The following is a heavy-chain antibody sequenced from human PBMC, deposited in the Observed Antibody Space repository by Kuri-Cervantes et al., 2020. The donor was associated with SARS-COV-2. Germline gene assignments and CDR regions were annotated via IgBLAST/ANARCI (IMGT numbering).Heavy chain of an antibody. V-gene: IGHV3-9*01. CDR2: ISWNSGSI. CDR3: ARVGTIAVAGTAGNYYYYGMDV. Sequence: SLKISCAASGFTFDDYAMHWVRQAPGKGLEWVSGISWNSGSIGYADSVKGRFTISRDNAKNSLYLQMNSLRAEDTAVYYCARVGTIAVAGTAGNYYYYGMDVWGQGTTVTVSS. D-gene: IGHD6-19*01. J-gene: IGHJ6*02. CDR1: GFTFDDYA.